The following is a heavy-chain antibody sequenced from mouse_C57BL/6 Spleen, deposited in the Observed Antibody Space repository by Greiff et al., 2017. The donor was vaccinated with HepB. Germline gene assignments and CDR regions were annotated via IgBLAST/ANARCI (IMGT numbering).Heavy chain of an antibody. V-gene: IGHV5-6*01. J-gene: IGHJ1*03. Sequence: EVMLVESGGDLVKPGGSLKLSCAASGFTFSSYGMSWVRQTPDKRLEWVATISSGGSYTYYPDSVKGRFTISRDNAKNTLYLQMSSLKSDDTAMYYCARGYYGSSRYFDVWGTGTTVTVSS. CDR2: ISSGGSYT. CDR3: ARGYYGSSRYFDV. CDR1: GFTFSSYG. D-gene: IGHD1-1*01.